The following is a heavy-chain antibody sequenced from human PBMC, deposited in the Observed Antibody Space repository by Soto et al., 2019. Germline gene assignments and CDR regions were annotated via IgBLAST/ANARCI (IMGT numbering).Heavy chain of an antibody. CDR1: GGSISSYY. V-gene: IGHV4-59*01. Sequence: KTSETLSLTCTVSGGSISSYYWSWIRQPPGKGLEWIGYIYYSGSTNYNPSLKSRVTISVDTSKNQFSLKLSSVTAADTAVYYCARVRDYDYVWGTLGGNWFDPWGQGTLVTVSS. CDR2: IYYSGST. D-gene: IGHD3-16*01. CDR3: ARVRDYDYVWGTLGGNWFDP. J-gene: IGHJ5*02.